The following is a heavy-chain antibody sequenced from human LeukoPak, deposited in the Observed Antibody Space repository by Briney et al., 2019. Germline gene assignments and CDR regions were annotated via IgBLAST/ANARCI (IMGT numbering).Heavy chain of an antibody. V-gene: IGHV1-69*04. J-gene: IGHJ4*02. Sequence: VASVKVSCKASGGTFSNFAFSWVRQAPGQGLQWVGRIIPIVDVTSYAQNFKGRVTITADESTTTAYMELSSLRSEDTAVYYCAREMGDREFYFDYWGQGTLVTVSS. D-gene: IGHD3-10*01. CDR1: GGTFSNFA. CDR2: IIPIVDVT. CDR3: AREMGDREFYFDY.